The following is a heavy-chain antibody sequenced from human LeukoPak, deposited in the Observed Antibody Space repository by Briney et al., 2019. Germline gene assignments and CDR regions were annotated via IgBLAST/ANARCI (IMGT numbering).Heavy chain of an antibody. CDR2: IRYDGSNK. CDR3: AKDRIAAAGPFQY. D-gene: IGHD6-13*01. V-gene: IGHV3-30*02. Sequence: GGSLRLACAASGFTFSSYGMHWVRQAPGKGLEWVAFIRYDGSNKYYADSVKGRFTISRDNSKNTLYLQMNSLRAEDTAVYYCAKDRIAAAGPFQYWGQGTLVTVSS. J-gene: IGHJ4*02. CDR1: GFTFSSYG.